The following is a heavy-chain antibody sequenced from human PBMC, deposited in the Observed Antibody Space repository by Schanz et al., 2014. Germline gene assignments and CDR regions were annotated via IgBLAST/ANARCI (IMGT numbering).Heavy chain of an antibody. CDR2: VFYTGTT. J-gene: IGHJ4*02. CDR1: GGSINSNSYY. D-gene: IGHD6-19*01. CDR3: ARHGPLAGIPLDY. Sequence: QLQLQESGPGLVKPSETLSLICSVSGGSINSNSYYWGWIRQPPGKGLEWIGNVFYTGTTYTNPSLRSRPTLSGDTSNNQSPLNLTSVTAADTAVYFCARHGPLAGIPLDYWGRGTLVTVSS. V-gene: IGHV4-39*01.